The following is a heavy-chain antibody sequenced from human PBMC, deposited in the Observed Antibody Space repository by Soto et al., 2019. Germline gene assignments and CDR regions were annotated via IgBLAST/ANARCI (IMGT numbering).Heavy chain of an antibody. D-gene: IGHD2-15*01. CDR1: GFTFSSYS. CDR3: ARDRRCSGGSCFDY. V-gene: IGHV3-21*01. CDR2: ISSSSSYI. Sequence: EVQLVESGGGLVKPGGSLRLSCAASGFTFSSYSMNWVRQAPGKGLEWVSSISSSSSYIYYADSVKGRFTISRDNAKNSLYLKMNSLRAEDTAVYYCARDRRCSGGSCFDYWGQGTLVTVSS. J-gene: IGHJ4*02.